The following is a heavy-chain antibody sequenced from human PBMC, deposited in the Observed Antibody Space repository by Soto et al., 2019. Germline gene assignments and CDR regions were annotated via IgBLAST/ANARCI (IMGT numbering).Heavy chain of an antibody. D-gene: IGHD2-2*01. CDR3: ARSQGSSTSLEIYYYYYYGMDV. J-gene: IGHJ6*02. Sequence: SVKVSCKASGGSFSSYAISWVRQAPGQGLEWMGGIIPISGTANYAQKFQGRVTITADESTSTAYMELSSLRSEDTAVYYCARSQGSSTSLEIYYYYYYGMDVWGQGTTVTVSS. V-gene: IGHV1-69*13. CDR2: IIPISGTA. CDR1: GGSFSSYA.